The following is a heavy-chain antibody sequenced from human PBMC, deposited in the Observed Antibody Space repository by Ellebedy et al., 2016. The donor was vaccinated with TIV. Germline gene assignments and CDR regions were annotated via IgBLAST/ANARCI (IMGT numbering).Heavy chain of an antibody. J-gene: IGHJ4*02. D-gene: IGHD6-19*01. CDR1: GFTFSSYG. CDR2: ISYDGSNK. Sequence: GESLKISCAASGFTFSSYGMHWVRQAPGKGLEWVAVISYDGSNKYYADSVKGRFTISRDNSKNTLYLQMNSLRAEDTAVYYCAKDRSMAVAGTWAVDYWGQGTLVTVSS. CDR3: AKDRSMAVAGTWAVDY. V-gene: IGHV3-30*18.